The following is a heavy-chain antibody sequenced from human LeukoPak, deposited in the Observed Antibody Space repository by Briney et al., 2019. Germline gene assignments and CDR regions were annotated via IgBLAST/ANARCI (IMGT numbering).Heavy chain of an antibody. CDR3: ARLLWGYGSGSYFIP. Sequence: PSETLSLTCTVSGGSISSYYWSWIRQPPGKGLEWIGYIYYSGSTYYNPSLKSRVTISVDTSKNQFSLKLSSVTAADTAVYYCARLLWGYGSGSYFIPWGQGTLVTVSS. J-gene: IGHJ5*02. CDR2: IYYSGST. D-gene: IGHD3-10*01. V-gene: IGHV4-30-4*08. CDR1: GGSISSYY.